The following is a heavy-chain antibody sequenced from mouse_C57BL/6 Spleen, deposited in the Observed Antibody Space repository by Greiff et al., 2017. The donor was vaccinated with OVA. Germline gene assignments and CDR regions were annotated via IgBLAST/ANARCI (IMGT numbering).Heavy chain of an antibody. CDR2: IYPRSGNT. D-gene: IGHD4-1*01. CDR3: ARRGWDEGYFDY. V-gene: IGHV1-81*01. J-gene: IGHJ2*01. Sequence: VQVVESGAELARPGASVKLSCKASGYTFTSYGISWVKQRTGQGLEWIGEIYPRSGNTYYNEKFKGKATLTADKSSSTAYMELRSLTSEDSAVYFCARRGWDEGYFDYWGQGTTLTVSS. CDR1: GYTFTSYG.